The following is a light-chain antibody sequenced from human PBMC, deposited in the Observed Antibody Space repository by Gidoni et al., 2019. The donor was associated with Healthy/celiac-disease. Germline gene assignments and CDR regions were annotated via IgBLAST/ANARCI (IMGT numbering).Light chain of an antibody. Sequence: EIVMTQSPATQSVSPGQSATLPCEASQSVSSNLTWYQHKPGQAPRLLIYGASTRATGIPARFSGSWSGTEFTRTISSLQSEDFAVYYCQQYNNWPRLTFGGGTKVEIK. J-gene: IGKJ4*01. CDR2: GAS. CDR1: QSVSSN. CDR3: QQYNNWPRLT. V-gene: IGKV3-15*01.